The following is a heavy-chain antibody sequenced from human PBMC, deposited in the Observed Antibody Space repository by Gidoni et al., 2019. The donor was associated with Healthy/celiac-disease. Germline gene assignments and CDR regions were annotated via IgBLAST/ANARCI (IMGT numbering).Heavy chain of an antibody. J-gene: IGHJ4*02. V-gene: IGHV3-33*01. CDR3: ARDSPSSGWSLDY. CDR1: GFTFSSYG. CDR2: IWYDVSNK. D-gene: IGHD6-19*01. Sequence: QVQLVESGGGVVQPGRSLRLSCAASGFTFSSYGMHWVRQAPGKGLEWVSVIWYDVSNKYYAGAVKGRFTISRDNSKNTLYLQMNSLRAEDTAVYYCARDSPSSGWSLDYWGQGTLVTVSS.